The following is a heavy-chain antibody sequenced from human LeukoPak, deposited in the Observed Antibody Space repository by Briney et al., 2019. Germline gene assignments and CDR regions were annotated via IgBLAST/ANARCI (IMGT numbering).Heavy chain of an antibody. J-gene: IGHJ4*02. CDR3: ARDYYDSSVYYYGALDY. V-gene: IGHV3-7*01. CDR1: GFTFSSYW. Sequence: GGSLRLSCAASGFTFSSYWMSWVRQAPGQGLEWVANIKQDESEKDYVDSVKGRFTISRDNAKNSLYLQMNSLRAEDTAVYYCARDYYDSSVYYYGALDYWGQGTLVTVSS. CDR2: IKQDESEK. D-gene: IGHD3-22*01.